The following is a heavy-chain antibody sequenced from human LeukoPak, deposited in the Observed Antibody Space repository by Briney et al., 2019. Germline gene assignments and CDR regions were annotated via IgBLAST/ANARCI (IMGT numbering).Heavy chain of an antibody. Sequence: PSETLALTCAVYGGSFSGYYWSWIRQPPGKGLEWIGEINHSGSTNYNPSLKSRVTISVDTSKNQFSLKLSSVTAADTAVYYCARDSRLPAAMSAFDIWGQGTMVTVSS. CDR2: INHSGST. J-gene: IGHJ3*02. CDR3: ARDSRLPAAMSAFDI. CDR1: GGSFSGYY. D-gene: IGHD2-2*01. V-gene: IGHV4-34*01.